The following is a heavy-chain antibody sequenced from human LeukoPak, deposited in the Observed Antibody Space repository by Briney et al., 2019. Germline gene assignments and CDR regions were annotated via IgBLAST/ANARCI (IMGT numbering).Heavy chain of an antibody. Sequence: GSLRLSCGASGFIFRNAWMTWVRQAPGKGLEWVGRIKSNADGGTADYGAAVKGRFTISRNDPRNMLYLQLRELRAEDTAVYYCTALSYDVHYWGRGTLVTVSS. D-gene: IGHD5-12*01. CDR3: TALSYDVHY. V-gene: IGHV3-15*01. CDR1: GFIFRNAW. CDR2: IKSNADGGTA. J-gene: IGHJ4*02.